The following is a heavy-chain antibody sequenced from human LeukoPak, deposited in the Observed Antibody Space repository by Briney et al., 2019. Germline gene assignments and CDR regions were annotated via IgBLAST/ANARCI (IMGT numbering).Heavy chain of an antibody. Sequence: GGSLRLSCAASGFTFSSYSMNWVRQAPGKGLEWVSYISSSSSTIYYADSVEGRFTISRDNAKNSLYLQMNSLRAEDTAVYYCARGLNYYDSSGAYDYWGQGTLVTVSS. CDR3: ARGLNYYDSSGAYDY. CDR2: ISSSSSTI. V-gene: IGHV3-48*04. CDR1: GFTFSSYS. D-gene: IGHD3-22*01. J-gene: IGHJ4*02.